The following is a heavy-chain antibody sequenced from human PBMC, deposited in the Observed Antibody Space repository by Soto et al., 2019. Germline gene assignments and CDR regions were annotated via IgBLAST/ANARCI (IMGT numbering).Heavy chain of an antibody. Sequence: PGGSLRLSCAASGFTFDDYAMHWVRQAPGKGLEWVTGISWNSDTIGYADSVKGRFTISRDNAKNSLYLQMNSLRAVDTAFYYCARDVWSRASGPPDSWGQGTLVTVSS. D-gene: IGHD3-10*01. CDR1: GFTFDDYA. CDR3: ARDVWSRASGPPDS. CDR2: ISWNSDTI. V-gene: IGHV3-9*01. J-gene: IGHJ4*02.